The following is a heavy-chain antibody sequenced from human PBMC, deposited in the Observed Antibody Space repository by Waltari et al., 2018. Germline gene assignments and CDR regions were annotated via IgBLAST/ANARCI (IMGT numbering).Heavy chain of an antibody. CDR3: AEDDDSSGYYYFDY. D-gene: IGHD3-22*01. V-gene: IGHV3-30*18. Sequence: QVQLVESGGGVVQPGRSLRLSCAAPGFTLSSYGMTWVRQAPGKGLEWVAVIWYDGSNKYYADSVKGRFTISRDNSKNTLYLQMNSLRAEDTAMYYCAEDDDSSGYYYFDYWGQGTLVTVSS. CDR1: GFTLSSYG. J-gene: IGHJ4*02. CDR2: IWYDGSNK.